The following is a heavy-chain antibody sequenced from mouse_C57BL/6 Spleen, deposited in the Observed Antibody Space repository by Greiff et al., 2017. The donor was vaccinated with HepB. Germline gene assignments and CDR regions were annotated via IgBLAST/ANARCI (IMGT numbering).Heavy chain of an antibody. D-gene: IGHD1-1*01. Sequence: EVKLMESGGGLVKPGGSLKLSCAASGFTFSSYAMSWVRQTPEKRLEWVATISDGGGYTYYPDNVKGRFTISRDNAKNNLYLQMSHLKSEDTAMYYCARHYGSSYWYFDVWGTGTTVTVSS. J-gene: IGHJ1*03. V-gene: IGHV5-4*03. CDR2: ISDGGGYT. CDR1: GFTFSSYA. CDR3: ARHYGSSYWYFDV.